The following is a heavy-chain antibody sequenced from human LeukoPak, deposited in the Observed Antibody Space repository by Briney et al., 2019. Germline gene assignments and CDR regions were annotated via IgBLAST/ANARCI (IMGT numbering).Heavy chain of an antibody. V-gene: IGHV4-59*08. CDR1: GGSISSYY. J-gene: IGHJ4*02. Sequence: PSETLSLTCTVSGGSISSYYWSWIRQPPGKGLEWIGYIYYSGSTNYNPSLKSRVTISVDTSKNQFSLKLSSVTAADTAVYYCARRKYYYDISGPFDYWGQGTLVTVSS. CDR3: ARRKYYYDISGPFDY. D-gene: IGHD3-22*01. CDR2: IYYSGST.